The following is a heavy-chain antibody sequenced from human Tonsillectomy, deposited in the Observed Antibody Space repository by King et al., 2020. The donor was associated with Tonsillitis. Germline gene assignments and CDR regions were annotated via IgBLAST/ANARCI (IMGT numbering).Heavy chain of an antibody. V-gene: IGHV3-15*01. D-gene: IGHD1-1*01. Sequence: VQLVESGGGLVKPGGSLRLSCAASGFTFSNAWMSWVRQAPGKGLEWVGRIKSKTDGGTTDYAAPVKGRFTISRDDTKNTLYMQMNSLKTEDTAVYYCTSAVYNWNANSRPPNIDYWGQGTLVTVSS. J-gene: IGHJ4*02. CDR1: GFTFSNAW. CDR3: TSAVYNWNANSRPPNIDY. CDR2: IKSKTDGGTT.